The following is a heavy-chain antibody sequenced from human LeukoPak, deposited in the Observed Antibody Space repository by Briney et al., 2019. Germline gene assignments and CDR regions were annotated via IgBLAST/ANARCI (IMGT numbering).Heavy chain of an antibody. CDR1: GGSISSCY. CDR2: IYSSGST. V-gene: IGHV4-4*07. Sequence: PSETLSLTCTVSGGSISSCYWSWIRQPAGKGLEWIGRIYSSGSTNYNPSLKSRVTMSVDTSKNQFSLKLSSVTAADTAVYYCASTRYDYAIYFDYWGQGTLVTVSS. J-gene: IGHJ4*02. D-gene: IGHD3-16*01. CDR3: ASTRYDYAIYFDY.